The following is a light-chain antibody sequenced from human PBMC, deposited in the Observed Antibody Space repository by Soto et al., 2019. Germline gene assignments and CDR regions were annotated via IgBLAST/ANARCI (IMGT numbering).Light chain of an antibody. Sequence: EIVLTQSPGTLSLSPGERATLSCRASQSVTSNYLAWYQQKFGQAPRLLIYGASSRATGIPDRFSGSGSGTDFTLTTSRLEPEDFAVYYCQQYGGSPRTFGQGTKVEIK. CDR1: QSVTSNY. CDR3: QQYGGSPRT. CDR2: GAS. V-gene: IGKV3-20*01. J-gene: IGKJ1*01.